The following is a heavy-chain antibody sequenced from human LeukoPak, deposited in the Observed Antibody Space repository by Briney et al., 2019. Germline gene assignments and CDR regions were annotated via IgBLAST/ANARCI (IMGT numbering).Heavy chain of an antibody. Sequence: GGSLRLSCAVSGITLSNYGMSWVRQAPGKGLEWVAGISDRGSRTNYADSVKGRFTISTDHPKNTLYLQMNSLRAEDTAVYFCAKRGVVIRVILVGFHKEAYYFDSWGQGALGTVSS. J-gene: IGHJ4*02. CDR2: ISDRGSRT. CDR3: AKRGVVIRVILVGFHKEAYYFDS. V-gene: IGHV3-23*01. D-gene: IGHD3-22*01. CDR1: GITLSNYG.